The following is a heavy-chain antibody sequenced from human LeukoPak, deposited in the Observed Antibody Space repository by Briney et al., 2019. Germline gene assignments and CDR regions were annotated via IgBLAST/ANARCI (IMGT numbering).Heavy chain of an antibody. CDR2: IWYDGSNK. J-gene: IGHJ4*02. D-gene: IGHD6-19*01. Sequence: PGGSLRLSCAASGFTFSSYGMHWVRQAPGKGLEWVAVIWYDGSNKYYADSVKGRFTISRDNSKNTLYLQMNSLRAEDTAVYYCAKAPKYSSGPVGYWGQGTLVTVSS. CDR1: GFTFSSYG. CDR3: AKAPKYSSGPVGY. V-gene: IGHV3-33*06.